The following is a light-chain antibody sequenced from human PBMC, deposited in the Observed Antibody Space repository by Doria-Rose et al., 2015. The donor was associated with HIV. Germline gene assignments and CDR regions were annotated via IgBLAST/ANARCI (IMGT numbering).Light chain of an antibody. V-gene: IGKV3-20*01. CDR3: HQYASSRT. CDR2: GAS. CDR1: QSVSANY. J-gene: IGKJ1*01. Sequence: DIVMTQSPGTPSLPPGERATLSCRASQSVSANYLAWYQQRPGQSPRLLIYGASSRATDIPDRFSGSGSGADFTLTISRLEPEDFAVYYCHQYASSRTFGQGTKVEIK.